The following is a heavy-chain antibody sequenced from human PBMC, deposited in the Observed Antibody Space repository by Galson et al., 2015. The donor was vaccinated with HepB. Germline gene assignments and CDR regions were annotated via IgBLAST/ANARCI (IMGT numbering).Heavy chain of an antibody. V-gene: IGHV3-48*04. Sequence: SLRLSCAASDSNFSSYTMNWVRQTPGKGLQWVSYISTNSTNRHYADSVKGRFTIARDNAKNTMWLQMDSLRAEDTAVYYCATTKFGGGAYWTFDIWGQGTLVTVSS. CDR3: ATTKFGGGAYWTFDI. D-gene: IGHD4/OR15-4a*01. CDR2: ISTNSTNR. J-gene: IGHJ3*02. CDR1: DSNFSSYT.